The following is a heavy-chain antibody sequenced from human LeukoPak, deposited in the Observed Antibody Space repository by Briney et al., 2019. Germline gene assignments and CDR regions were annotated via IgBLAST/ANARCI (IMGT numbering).Heavy chain of an antibody. V-gene: IGHV4-59*01. CDR2: TYYSGST. J-gene: IGHJ3*02. Sequence: PSETLSLTCTVSGGSISSYYWSWIRQPPGKGLEWIGYTYYSGSTNYNPSLKSRVTISVDTSKNQFSLKLSSVTAADTAVYYCARTYYYDSSGYFSDAFDIWGQGTMVTVSS. CDR3: ARTYYYDSSGYFSDAFDI. D-gene: IGHD3-22*01. CDR1: GGSISSYY.